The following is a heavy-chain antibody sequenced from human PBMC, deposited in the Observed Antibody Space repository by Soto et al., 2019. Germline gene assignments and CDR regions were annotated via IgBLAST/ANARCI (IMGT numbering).Heavy chain of an antibody. CDR1: GFTFSNYD. CDR3: AKSNGASSEDFYYYGMDV. V-gene: IGHV3-30-3*02. D-gene: IGHD4-17*01. J-gene: IGHJ6*02. CDR2: ISYDDEINQ. Sequence: GGSLRLSCAASGFTFSNYDMHWVRQAPGKGLEWVAVISYDDEINQYYADSVEGRFTISRDISKNTLYLQMSSLRADDTALYYCAKSNGASSEDFYYYGMDVWGQGTTVTVSS.